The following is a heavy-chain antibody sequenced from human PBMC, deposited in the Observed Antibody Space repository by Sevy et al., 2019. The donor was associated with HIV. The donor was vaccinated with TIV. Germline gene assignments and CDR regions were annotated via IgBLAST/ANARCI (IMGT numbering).Heavy chain of an antibody. J-gene: IGHJ4*02. D-gene: IGHD3-22*01. V-gene: IGHV3-7*01. CDR3: ANLRDDSSGFRFDY. CDR1: GFTFRRYW. Sequence: GGSLRLSCAASGFTFRRYWMSWVRQAPGKGLEWVANIKQGGSKKYYVDSVKGRFTISRDNAKNSLYLQMNSLRAEDTAVYYCANLRDDSSGFRFDYWGQGTLVTVSS. CDR2: IKQGGSKK.